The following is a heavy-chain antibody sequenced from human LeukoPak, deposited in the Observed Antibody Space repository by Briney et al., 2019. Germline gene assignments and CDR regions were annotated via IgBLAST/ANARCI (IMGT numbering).Heavy chain of an antibody. CDR3: ARETHMYCKSNSCYGYFDL. Sequence: SETLSLTCTVSGGSISSYYWSWIRQPAGKGLEWIGRIYTSGSTNYHPSLKSRVTVSLDISKNQFSLKLSSVTAAGTAVYYCARETHMYCKSNSCYGYFDLWGRGTLVTVSS. CDR2: IYTSGST. V-gene: IGHV4-4*07. J-gene: IGHJ2*01. D-gene: IGHD2-2*01. CDR1: GGSISSYY.